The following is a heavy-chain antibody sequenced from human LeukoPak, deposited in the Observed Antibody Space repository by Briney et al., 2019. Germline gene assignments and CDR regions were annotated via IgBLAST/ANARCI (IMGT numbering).Heavy chain of an antibody. CDR3: AREDSGAYYYMDV. CDR1: GFTFSSYA. D-gene: IGHD5-12*01. V-gene: IGHV3-74*01. Sequence: GGSLRLSCAASGFTFSSYAMSWVRQVPGKGLVWVSRINSDGSSTIYADSVKGRFTISRDNAKNTLYLQMNSLRAEDTAVYYCAREDSGAYYYMDVWGKGTTVTVFS. J-gene: IGHJ6*03. CDR2: INSDGSST.